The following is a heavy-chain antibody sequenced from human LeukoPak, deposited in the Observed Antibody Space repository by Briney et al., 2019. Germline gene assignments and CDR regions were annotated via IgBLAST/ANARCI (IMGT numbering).Heavy chain of an antibody. Sequence: PSETLSLTCTVSGGSISSYHWSWIRQPPGKGLEWIGYIYYSGSTNYNPSLKSRVTISVDTSKNQFSLKPSSVTAADTAVYYCARVLGDGSGYYSLLWGQGTLVTVSS. J-gene: IGHJ4*02. V-gene: IGHV4-59*01. CDR2: IYYSGST. CDR3: ARVLGDGSGYYSLL. CDR1: GGSISSYH. D-gene: IGHD3-22*01.